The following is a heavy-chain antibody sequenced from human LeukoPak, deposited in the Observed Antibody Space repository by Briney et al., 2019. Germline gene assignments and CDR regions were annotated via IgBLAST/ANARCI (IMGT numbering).Heavy chain of an antibody. J-gene: IGHJ4*02. Sequence: GGSLRLSCAASGFTFSSYAMHWVRQAPGQGLEWVAVISYDGSNQYYADSVKGRFTISRDNSKNTLYLQMNSLRAEDTAVYYCARDSAQVDVVVTAMEVPDFDYWGQGTLVTVSS. CDR3: ARDSAQVDVVVTAMEVPDFDY. CDR1: GFTFSSYA. CDR2: ISYDGSNQ. V-gene: IGHV3-30-3*01. D-gene: IGHD2-21*02.